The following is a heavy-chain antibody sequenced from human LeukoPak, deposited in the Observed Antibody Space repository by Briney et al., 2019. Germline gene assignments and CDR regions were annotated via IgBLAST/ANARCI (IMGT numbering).Heavy chain of an antibody. J-gene: IGHJ4*02. CDR3: ARDLGLSGSYFDY. Sequence: GGSLRLSCAAAGFTFSSYEMNWVRQAPGKGLEWVSYISSSGSPKYYADSVKGRFTISRDNAKNSLYLQINSLRAEDTAVYYCARDLGLSGSYFDYWGQGTLVTVPS. D-gene: IGHD3-10*01. V-gene: IGHV3-48*03. CDR2: ISSSGSPK. CDR1: GFTFSSYE.